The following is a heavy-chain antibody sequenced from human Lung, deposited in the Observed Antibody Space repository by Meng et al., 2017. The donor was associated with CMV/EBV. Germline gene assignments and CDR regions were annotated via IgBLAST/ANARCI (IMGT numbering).Heavy chain of an antibody. CDR1: GGTFNTYT. CDR3: AGRGPYGRALDI. J-gene: IGHJ3*02. CDR2: IIPYLGEP. V-gene: IGHV1-69*10. Sequence: SVXVSCKASGGTFNTYTFNWVRQAPGRGLEWMGGIIPYLGEPTYAQTFQGRVTITADRSTTAYMELSSLISEDTAVYYCAGRGPYGRALDIWGQGTLVPVSS. D-gene: IGHD3-10*01.